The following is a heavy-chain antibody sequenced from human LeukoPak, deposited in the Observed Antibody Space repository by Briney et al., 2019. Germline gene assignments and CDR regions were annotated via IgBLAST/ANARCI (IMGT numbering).Heavy chain of an antibody. V-gene: IGHV3-53*01. Sequence: GGSLRLSCAASGFTFSNAWMTWVRQAPGKGLEWVSIIFAGVGTYYADSVRGRFTISRDNSKNTLYLQMNSLEAEDAAVYYCARGDRGTGQHFDYWGQGTLVTVS. J-gene: IGHJ4*02. CDR1: GFTFSNAW. CDR2: IFAGVGT. CDR3: ARGDRGTGQHFDY. D-gene: IGHD1-1*01.